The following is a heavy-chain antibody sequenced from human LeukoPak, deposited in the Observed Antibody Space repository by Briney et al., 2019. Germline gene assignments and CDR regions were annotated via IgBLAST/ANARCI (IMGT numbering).Heavy chain of an antibody. Sequence: GGSLRLSCAVSGITLSNYGMSWVRQAPGKGLEWVAGISDSAGSTNYADSMKGRFTISRDNRKNTLYLQMNSLRAEDTAVYFCAKRGVVIRVILVGFHKEAYYFDSWGQGALVTVSS. CDR2: ISDSAGST. CDR1: GITLSNYG. D-gene: IGHD3-10*01. J-gene: IGHJ4*02. CDR3: AKRGVVIRVILVGFHKEAYYFDS. V-gene: IGHV3-23*01.